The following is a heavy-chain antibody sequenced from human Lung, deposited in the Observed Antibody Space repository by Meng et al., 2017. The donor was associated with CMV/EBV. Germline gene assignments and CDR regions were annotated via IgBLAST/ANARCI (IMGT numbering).Heavy chain of an antibody. CDR2: AYSDGAS. V-gene: IGHV4-31*03. CDR3: ARQAPDNYFDT. J-gene: IGHJ5*02. CDR1: RGPKSSGGYC. Sequence: CSVSRGPKSSGGYCWSWIRQHPEKGLEWIGYAYSDGASNYNPSLRSRISISVDTSKKQFYLKLDSVTAADTAVYYCARQAPDNYFDTWGQGALVTVSS.